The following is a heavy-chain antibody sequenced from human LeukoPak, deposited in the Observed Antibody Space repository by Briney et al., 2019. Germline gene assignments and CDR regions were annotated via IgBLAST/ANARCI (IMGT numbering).Heavy chain of an antibody. CDR3: ARGARAGYNLEPFDY. CDR2: I. CDR1: GGSIRGDY. D-gene: IGHD5-24*01. V-gene: IGHV4-59*08. Sequence: SETLSLTCSVSGGSIRGDYWSWIRQPPGKGLEWIGYIYNPSLKSRVTISVDTSKNQFSLKLSSVTAADTAVYYCARGARAGYNLEPFDYWGQGTLVTVSS. J-gene: IGHJ4*02.